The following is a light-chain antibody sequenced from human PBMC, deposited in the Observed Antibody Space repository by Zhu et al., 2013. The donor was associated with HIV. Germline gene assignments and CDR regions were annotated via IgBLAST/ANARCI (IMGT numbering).Light chain of an antibody. CDR3: QSYDSSLSGSV. V-gene: IGLV1-44*01. Sequence: QSVLTQPPSASGTPGQRIAISCSGSSSNIGSNTVNWYQQVPRTAPKVLIYSTNERPSGVPDRFSGSKSGTSASLAITGLQAEDEADYYCQSYDSSLSGSVFGGGTKLTVL. CDR1: SSNIGSNT. J-gene: IGLJ2*01. CDR2: STN.